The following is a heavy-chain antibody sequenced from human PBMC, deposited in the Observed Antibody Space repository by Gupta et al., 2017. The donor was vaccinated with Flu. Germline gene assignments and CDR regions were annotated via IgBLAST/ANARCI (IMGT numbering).Heavy chain of an antibody. CDR1: TFSEHY. Sequence: TFSEHYMDWIRQAPGKGLEWVDRIRNKANSYTTEYAASVKDRFTITRDDSKDSLYLQMNSLNNGDTAVYYCSRGETGPSPPGRNDCWGQGTLVTVSS. CDR3: SRGETGPSPPGRNDC. D-gene: IGHD2-8*02. V-gene: IGHV3-72*01. CDR2: IRNKANSYTT. J-gene: IGHJ4*02.